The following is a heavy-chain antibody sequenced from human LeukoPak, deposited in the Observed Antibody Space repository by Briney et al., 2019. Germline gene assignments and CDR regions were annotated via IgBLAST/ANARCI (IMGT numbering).Heavy chain of an antibody. J-gene: IGHJ4*02. D-gene: IGHD3-22*01. CDR3: GVGITMIVVEKGPFDY. CDR1: GGSISSSSYY. CDR2: IYYSGST. Sequence: SETLSLICTVSGGSISSSSYYWGWIRQPPGKGLEWIGSIYYSGSTYYNPSLTSRVTISVDTSKNQFSLKLSSVTAADTAVYYCGVGITMIVVEKGPFDYWGQGTLVTVSS. V-gene: IGHV4-39*01.